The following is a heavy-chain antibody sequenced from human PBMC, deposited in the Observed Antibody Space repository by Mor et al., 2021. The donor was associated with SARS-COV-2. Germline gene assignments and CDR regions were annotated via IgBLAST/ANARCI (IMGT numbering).Heavy chain of an antibody. V-gene: IGHV3-21*01. D-gene: IGHD3-22*01. CDR3: ARGDSDFYDKEDAFDA. Sequence: SISSGGEYVHYADSMKGRFTISRDNDKKSLFLQLNSLRPEDTAVYFCARGDSDFYDKEDAFDAWGQGTLVTVSS. J-gene: IGHJ3*01. CDR2: ISSGGEYV.